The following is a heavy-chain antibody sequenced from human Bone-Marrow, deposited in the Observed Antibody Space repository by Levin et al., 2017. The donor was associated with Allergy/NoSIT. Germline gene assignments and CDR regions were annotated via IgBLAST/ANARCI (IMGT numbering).Heavy chain of an antibody. CDR2: IGPTNSDT. Sequence: GGSLRLSCKASGYIFTHYWIGWVRQMPGKSLEWMGIIGPTNSDTRYSPSFEGQVSISVDNSITTAYLQWSSLKASDTAMYYCVRLESSADYYVFYWGQGTLLTVSS. D-gene: IGHD3-22*01. V-gene: IGHV5-51*01. CDR1: GYIFTHYW. J-gene: IGHJ4*02. CDR3: VRLESSADYYVFY.